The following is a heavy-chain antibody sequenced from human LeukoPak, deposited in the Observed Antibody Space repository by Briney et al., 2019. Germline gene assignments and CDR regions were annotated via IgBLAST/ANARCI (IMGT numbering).Heavy chain of an antibody. D-gene: IGHD2-8*01. V-gene: IGHV1-58*02. CDR1: GFTFTSSA. CDR3: ARLHIMVYAPYDY. Sequence: SVKVSCKASGFTFTSSAMQWVRQARGQRLEWIGWIVVGSGNTNYAQKFQERVTITRDMSTSTAYMELSSLRSEDTAVYYCARLHIMVYAPYDYWGQGTLVTVSS. J-gene: IGHJ4*02. CDR2: IVVGSGNT.